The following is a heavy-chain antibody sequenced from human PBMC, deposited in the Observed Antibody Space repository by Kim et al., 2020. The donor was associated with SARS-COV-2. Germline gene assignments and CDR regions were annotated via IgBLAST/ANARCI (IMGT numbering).Heavy chain of an antibody. Sequence: RYSPSFQGQVTISAGESISTAYLQWSSLKASDTAMYYCARQSADLDVFDIWGQGTMVTVSS. CDR3: ARQSADLDVFDI. J-gene: IGHJ3*02. V-gene: IGHV5-51*01.